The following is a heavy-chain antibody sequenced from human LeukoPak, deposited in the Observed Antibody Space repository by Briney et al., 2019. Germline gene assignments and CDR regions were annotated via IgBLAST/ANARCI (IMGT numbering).Heavy chain of an antibody. J-gene: IGHJ4*02. V-gene: IGHV5-51*01. D-gene: IGHD3-22*01. CDR1: GYSFTSYW. CDR3: ARHGSSGYYYEDY. Sequence: PGESLKISCKGSGYSFTSYWIGWVCQMPEEGLEWMGIIYPGDSDTRYSPSFQGQVTISADKSISTAYLQWSSLKASDTAMYYCARHGSSGYYYEDYWGQGTLVTVSS. CDR2: IYPGDSDT.